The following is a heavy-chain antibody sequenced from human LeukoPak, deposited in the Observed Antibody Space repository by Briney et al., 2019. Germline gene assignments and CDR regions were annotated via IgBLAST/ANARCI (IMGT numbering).Heavy chain of an antibody. Sequence: GGSLRLSCAASGFTFSSYWMSWVRQAPGKGLEWVANIKQDGSEKYYVDSVKGRFTISRDNAKNSLYLQMNSLRAEDTAVYYRATGCSGWFEDGFDYWGQGTLVTVSS. CDR1: GFTFSSYW. J-gene: IGHJ4*02. CDR2: IKQDGSEK. CDR3: ATGCSGWFEDGFDY. V-gene: IGHV3-7*01. D-gene: IGHD6-19*01.